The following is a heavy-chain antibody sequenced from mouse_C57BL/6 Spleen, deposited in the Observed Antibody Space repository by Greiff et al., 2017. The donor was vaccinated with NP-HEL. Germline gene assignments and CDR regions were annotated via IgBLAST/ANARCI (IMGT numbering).Heavy chain of an antibody. V-gene: IGHV1-80*01. CDR2: IYPGDGDT. D-gene: IGHD2-3*01. J-gene: IGHJ2*01. Sequence: QVQLKESGAELVKPGASVKISCKASGYAFSSYWMNWVKQRPGKGLEWIGQIYPGDGDTNYNGKFKGKATLTADKSSSTAYMQLSSLTSEDSAVYVCARFADGYPFDYWGQGTTLTVSS. CDR3: ARFADGYPFDY. CDR1: GYAFSSYW.